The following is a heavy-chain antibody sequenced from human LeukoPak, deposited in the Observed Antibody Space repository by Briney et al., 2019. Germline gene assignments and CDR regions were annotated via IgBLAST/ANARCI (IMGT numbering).Heavy chain of an antibody. D-gene: IGHD6-6*01. CDR1: GGSISSGSYY. CDR3: ARDPPSIAARPDGYYYYYYMDV. V-gene: IGHV4-61*02. CDR2: IYTSGSN. Sequence: SETLSLTCTVSGGSISSGSYYWSWIRQPAGKGLEWIGRIYTSGSNNYNPSLKSRVTISVDTSKNQFSLKLSSVTAADTAVYYCARDPPSIAARPDGYYYYYYMDVWGKGTTVTVSS. J-gene: IGHJ6*03.